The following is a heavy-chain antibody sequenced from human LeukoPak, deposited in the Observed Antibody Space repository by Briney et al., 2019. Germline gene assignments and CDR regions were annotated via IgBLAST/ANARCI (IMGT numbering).Heavy chain of an antibody. CDR1: GFTFSSYG. D-gene: IGHD3-3*01. CDR3: AKRAPSGWFDP. J-gene: IGHJ5*02. CDR2: ISYDGSNK. Sequence: GRSLRLSCAPSGFTFSSYGMHWVRQAPGKGLEWVAVISYDGSNKYYADSVKGRFTISRDNSKNTLYLQMNSLRAEDTAVYYCAKRAPSGWFDPWGQGTLVTVSS. V-gene: IGHV3-30*18.